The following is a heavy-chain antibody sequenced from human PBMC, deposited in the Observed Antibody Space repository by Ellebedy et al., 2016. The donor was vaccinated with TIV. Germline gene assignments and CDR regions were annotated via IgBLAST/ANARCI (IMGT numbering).Heavy chain of an antibody. CDR1: GFTFTRYG. CDR3: ARDCTGGSCAVFGMDV. J-gene: IGHJ6*02. V-gene: IGHV3-33*01. CDR2: IWYHGRNT. Sequence: GESLKISCAASGFTFTRYGMHWVRQAPGKGPEWVAVIWYHGRNTYYTDSVKGRFTLSRDTSNNTLYLQMNSLRVEDTGVYYCARDCTGGSCAVFGMDVWGQGTTVTVSS. D-gene: IGHD2-15*01.